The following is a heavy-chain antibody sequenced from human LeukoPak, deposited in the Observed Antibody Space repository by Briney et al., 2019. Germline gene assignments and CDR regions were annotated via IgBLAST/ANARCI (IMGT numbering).Heavy chain of an antibody. CDR1: GFTLSSYA. J-gene: IGHJ3*02. D-gene: IGHD3-22*01. CDR3: ARYPMIVVVQNLFAFDI. V-gene: IGHV3-23*01. CDR2: TSSSDSGK. Sequence: GGSLRLSCVVSGFTLSSYAMSWVRQAPGKGLEWVAATSSSDSGKYHADSVRGRFTISRDNSKNTVYLQMNSLRAEDTAVYYCARYPMIVVVQNLFAFDIWGQGTMVTVSS.